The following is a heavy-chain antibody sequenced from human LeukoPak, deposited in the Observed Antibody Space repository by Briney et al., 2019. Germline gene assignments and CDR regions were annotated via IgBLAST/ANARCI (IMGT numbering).Heavy chain of an antibody. J-gene: IGHJ6*02. CDR3: ARVTFGYGMDV. Sequence: GRSLRLSCAASGFTFSSYGMHWVRQAPGKGLEWVAVIWYDGSNKYYADSVKGRFTISRDNSKNTLYLQMNSLGAEDTAVYYCARVTFGYGMDVWGQGTTVTVSS. V-gene: IGHV3-33*01. D-gene: IGHD3-16*01. CDR1: GFTFSSYG. CDR2: IWYDGSNK.